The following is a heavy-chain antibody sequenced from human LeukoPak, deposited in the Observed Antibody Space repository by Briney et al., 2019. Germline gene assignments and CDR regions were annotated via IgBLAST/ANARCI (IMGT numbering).Heavy chain of an antibody. Sequence: KPGGSLRLSCAASGFTFSSYSMNWVRQAPGKGLEWVSSISSSSSYIYYADSVKGRFTISRDNAKNTLYLQMNSLRAEDTAVYYCARDRGYYSAFDIWGQGTMVTVSS. D-gene: IGHD2-15*01. CDR1: GFTFSSYS. CDR2: ISSSSSYI. J-gene: IGHJ3*02. V-gene: IGHV3-21*01. CDR3: ARDRGYYSAFDI.